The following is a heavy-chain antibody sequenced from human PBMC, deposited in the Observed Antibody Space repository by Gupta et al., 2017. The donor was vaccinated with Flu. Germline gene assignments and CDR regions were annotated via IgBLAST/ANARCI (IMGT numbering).Heavy chain of an antibody. D-gene: IGHD2-2*01. CDR2: IFYSGST. CDR3: AREKVVPAAPPALLDY. J-gene: IGHJ4*02. V-gene: IGHV4-39*02. Sequence: QLQLQESGPGLVKPSETLSLTCTVSGGSISSSNYYWGWIRQPPGKGMQWIGSIFYSGSTYYHPSLKSRVTISVDTSKNQFSLKLSSVTAADTAVYYCAREKVVPAAPPALLDYWGQGTLVTVSS. CDR1: GGSISSSNYY.